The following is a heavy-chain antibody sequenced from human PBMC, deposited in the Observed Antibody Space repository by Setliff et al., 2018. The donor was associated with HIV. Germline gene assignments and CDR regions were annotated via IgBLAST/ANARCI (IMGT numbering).Heavy chain of an antibody. D-gene: IGHD3-16*02. CDR2: IYTSGST. CDR1: GGSISSYY. V-gene: IGHV4-4*09. Sequence: SETLSLTCTVSGGSISSYYWSWIRQPPGKGLEWIGYIYTSGSTNYNPSLKGRVTISVDTSKNQFSLKLSSVTAADTAVYYYARLRGDDYVWGSYRYFDYWGQGTLVTVSS. J-gene: IGHJ4*02. CDR3: ARLRGDDYVWGSYRYFDY.